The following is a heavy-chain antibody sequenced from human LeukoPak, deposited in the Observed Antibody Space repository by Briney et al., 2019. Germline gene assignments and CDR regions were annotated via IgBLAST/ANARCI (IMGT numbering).Heavy chain of an antibody. CDR3: GRDALVGYFSYYYMDV. CDR2: ISNSGST. Sequence: PTETLSLTCTVSGGSISSHYWTWIRQSPVKGLEWIGDISNSGSTSYNPSLKSRVTISIDTSKNQFSLKLSSVTAADTAVYYCGRDALVGYFSYYYMDVWGNGTTVTVSS. CDR1: GGSISSHY. D-gene: IGHD2-15*01. J-gene: IGHJ6*03. V-gene: IGHV4-59*11.